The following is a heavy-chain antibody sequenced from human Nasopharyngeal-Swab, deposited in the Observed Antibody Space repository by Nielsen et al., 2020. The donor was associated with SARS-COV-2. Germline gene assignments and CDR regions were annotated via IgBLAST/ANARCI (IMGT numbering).Heavy chain of an antibody. CDR3: TRVSGSYYWRHFDL. D-gene: IGHD1-26*01. J-gene: IGHJ2*01. CDR2: IRGKAYDGTT. CDR1: GFTFGDYA. V-gene: IGHV3-49*04. Sequence: GGSLRLSCTASGFTFGDYAMSWVRQAPGKGLEWVGFIRGKAYDGTTEYAASVKGRSTISRDDSKSIAYLQMNSLKTEDTAVYYCTRVSGSYYWRHFDLWGRGTLVTVSS.